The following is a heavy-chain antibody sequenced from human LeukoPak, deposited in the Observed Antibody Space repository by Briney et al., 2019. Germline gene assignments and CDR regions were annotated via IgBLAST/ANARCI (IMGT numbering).Heavy chain of an antibody. CDR1: GFTFSHYL. CDR2: INSDGSNT. V-gene: IGHV3-74*01. CDR3: GRGGNGIDI. Sequence: GGSLRLSCAASGFTFSHYLMHWVRQAPGKGLVWFSRINSDGSNTNSYADSVKGRFINSRNNAKNTLYQQMNSVRAEDTAVYFCGRGGNGIDIWGQGTTVIVSS. D-gene: IGHD2-8*01. J-gene: IGHJ3*02.